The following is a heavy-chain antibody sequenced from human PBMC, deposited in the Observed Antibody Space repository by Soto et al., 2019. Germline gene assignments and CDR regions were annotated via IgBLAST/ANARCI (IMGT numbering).Heavy chain of an antibody. V-gene: IGHV3-23*01. Sequence: EVQLLESGGGLVQPGGSLRLSCAASGFTFSIYAMSWVRQAPGKGLEWVSAISGSGGSTYYADSVKGRFTISRDNSKNPLYLQMNRLRAEDTAVYYCAKGSLGYGYILGSYRPSVFDYWGLRTLVTVS. CDR2: ISGSGGST. CDR1: GFTFSIYA. CDR3: AKGSLGYGYILGSYRPSVFDY. D-gene: IGHD3-16*02. J-gene: IGHJ4*02.